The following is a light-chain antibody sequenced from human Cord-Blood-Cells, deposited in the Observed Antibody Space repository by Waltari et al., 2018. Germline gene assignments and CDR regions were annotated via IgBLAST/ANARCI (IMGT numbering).Light chain of an antibody. V-gene: IGKV1-39*01. CDR1: QSISSY. J-gene: IGKJ2*01. CDR2: AAS. Sequence: DIQMTHSPSSLSASVGYSVTITCRASQSISSYLNWYQQKPGKAPKLLIYAASSLQSGVPSRFSGSGSGTDFTLTISSLQPEDFATYYCQQSYSTPYTFGQGTKLEIK. CDR3: QQSYSTPYT.